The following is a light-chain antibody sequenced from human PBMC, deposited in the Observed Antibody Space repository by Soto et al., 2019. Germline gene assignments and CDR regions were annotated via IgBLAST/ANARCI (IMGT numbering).Light chain of an antibody. J-gene: IGLJ1*01. CDR2: DVT. V-gene: IGLV2-11*01. CDR1: SSGIAAFGY. Sequence: QSALTQPRSMSGSPGQSVTISCTGPSSGIAAFGYVSWYQQHPGKVPKLIIYDVTKRPSGVPDRFSGSKSGNTASLTISGLQAEDEAGYFCCSYAGSYTVAFGTETKVTVL. CDR3: CSYAGSYTVA.